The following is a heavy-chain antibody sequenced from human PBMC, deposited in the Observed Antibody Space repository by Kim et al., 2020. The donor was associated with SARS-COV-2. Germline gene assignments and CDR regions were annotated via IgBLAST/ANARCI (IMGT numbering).Heavy chain of an antibody. Sequence: GGSLRLSCTASGFTFGDYAMSWVRQAPGKGLEWVGFIRSKAYGGTTEYAASVKGRFTISRDDSKSIANLQMNSLKTEDTAVYYCTREIRYFDWLFRSDYYYYGMDFWGQGTTVTVSS. V-gene: IGHV3-49*04. J-gene: IGHJ6*02. CDR3: TREIRYFDWLFRSDYYYYGMDF. CDR2: IRSKAYGGTT. CDR1: GFTFGDYA. D-gene: IGHD3-9*01.